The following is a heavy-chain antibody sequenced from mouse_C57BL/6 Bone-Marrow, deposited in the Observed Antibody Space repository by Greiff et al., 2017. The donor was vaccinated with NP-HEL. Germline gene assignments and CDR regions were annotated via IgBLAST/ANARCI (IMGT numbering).Heavy chain of an antibody. J-gene: IGHJ2*01. D-gene: IGHD2-1*01. CDR2: IYPGGGYT. V-gene: IGHV1-63*01. Sequence: VMLVESGAELVRPGTSVKMSCKASGYTFTNYWIGWAKQRPGHGLEWIGDIYPGGGYTNYNEKFKGKATLTADKSSSTAYMQFSSLTSEDSAIYYCARGRGNWDYWGQGTTLTVSS. CDR3: ARGRGNWDY. CDR1: GYTFTNYW.